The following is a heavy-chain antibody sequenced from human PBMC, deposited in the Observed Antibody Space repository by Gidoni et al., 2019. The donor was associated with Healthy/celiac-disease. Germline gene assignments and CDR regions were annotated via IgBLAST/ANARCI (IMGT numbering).Heavy chain of an antibody. CDR1: GFTFSSYA. Sequence: EVQLLESGGGLVQPGGSLRLSCAASGFTFSSYAMSWVRQAPGKGLAWVSAISGSGGSTYYADSVKGRFTISRDNSKNTLYLQMNSLRAEDTAVYYCAKDGFGLDDYYYYGMDVWGQGTTVTVSS. D-gene: IGHD3-10*01. CDR2: ISGSGGST. CDR3: AKDGFGLDDYYYYGMDV. V-gene: IGHV3-23*01. J-gene: IGHJ6*02.